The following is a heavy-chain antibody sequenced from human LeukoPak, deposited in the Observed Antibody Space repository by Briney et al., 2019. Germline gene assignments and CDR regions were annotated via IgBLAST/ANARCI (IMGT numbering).Heavy chain of an antibody. Sequence: PGGSLRLSCTASGFTFSSYSLNWVRQVPGKGLEWVANIKQDGSEKYYADSVKGRFTISRDNAKNSLYLQMNSLRAEDTAVYYCATSLAGGDYWGQGTLVTVSS. V-gene: IGHV3-7*01. CDR3: ATSLAGGDY. J-gene: IGHJ4*02. CDR1: GFTFSSYS. D-gene: IGHD3-16*01. CDR2: IKQDGSEK.